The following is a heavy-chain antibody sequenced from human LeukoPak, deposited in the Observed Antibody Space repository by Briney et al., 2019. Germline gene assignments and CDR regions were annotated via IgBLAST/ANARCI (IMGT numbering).Heavy chain of an antibody. D-gene: IGHD2-15*01. CDR3: AREWTQHGGGGFYGMDV. J-gene: IGHJ6*02. CDR1: GFTFSAYN. Sequence: GGSLRLSCAASGFTFSAYNMYWVRQAPGKGLEWVPYISGGSGGIYYADSAKGRFTISRDNAKNSLYLQMNSLRAEDTAVYYCAREWTQHGGGGFYGMDVWGQGTTVTVSS. V-gene: IGHV3-48*04. CDR2: ISGGSGGI.